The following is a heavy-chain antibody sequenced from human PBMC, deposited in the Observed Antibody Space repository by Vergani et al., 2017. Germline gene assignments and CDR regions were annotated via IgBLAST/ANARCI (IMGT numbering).Heavy chain of an antibody. CDR1: GGSISSYY. J-gene: IGHJ5*02. Sequence: QVQLQESGPGLVKPSETLSLTCTVSGGSISSYYWRWIRQPPGKGLEWIGYIYYSGSTNYNPSLKSRVTISVDTSKNQFSLKLSSVTAADTAVYYCARDLNRGWFDPWGQGTLVTVSS. V-gene: IGHV4-59*01. CDR2: IYYSGST. D-gene: IGHD2/OR15-2a*01. CDR3: ARDLNRGWFDP.